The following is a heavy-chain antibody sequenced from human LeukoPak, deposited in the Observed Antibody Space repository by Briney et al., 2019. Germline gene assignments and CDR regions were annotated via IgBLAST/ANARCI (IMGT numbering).Heavy chain of an antibody. CDR3: ASMYSSSPYYFDY. Sequence: SETLSLTCTVSGGSLSSGGYYWSWIRQHPGKGLEWIGYIYYSGSTYYNPSLKSRVTISVDTSKNQFSLKLSSVTAADTAIYYCASMYSSSPYYFDYWGQGTLVTVSS. CDR1: GGSLSSGGYY. V-gene: IGHV4-31*03. CDR2: IYYSGST. J-gene: IGHJ4*02. D-gene: IGHD6-13*01.